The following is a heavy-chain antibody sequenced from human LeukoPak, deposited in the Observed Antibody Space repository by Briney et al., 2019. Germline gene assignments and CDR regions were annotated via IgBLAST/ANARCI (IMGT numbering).Heavy chain of an antibody. Sequence: GGSLRLSCAASGFTFSSYWMHWVRQAPGKGLEWVAIISYTGDNEFYADSVKGRFTISRDNSKSTLYLQMNSLRPEDTAVYYCAKGYTSGWRTFVDYWGQGTLVTVSS. CDR3: AKGYTSGWRTFVDY. CDR1: GFTFSSYW. D-gene: IGHD6-19*01. J-gene: IGHJ4*02. CDR2: ISYTGDNE. V-gene: IGHV3-30*18.